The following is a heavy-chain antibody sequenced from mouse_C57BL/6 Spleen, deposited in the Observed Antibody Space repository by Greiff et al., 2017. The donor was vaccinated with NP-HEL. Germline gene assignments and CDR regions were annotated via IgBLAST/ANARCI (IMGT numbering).Heavy chain of an antibody. CDR2: INPNNGGT. D-gene: IGHD1-1*01. CDR1: GYTFTDYN. CDR3: AREEGYYYGSTAWFAY. V-gene: IGHV1-22*01. J-gene: IGHJ3*01. Sequence: EVQLQQSGPELVKPGASVKMSCKASGYTFTDYNMHWVKQSHGKSLEWIGYINPNNGGTSYNQKFKGKATLTVNTSSSTAYMELRSLTSEDSAVYYCAREEGYYYGSTAWFAYWGQGTLVTVSA.